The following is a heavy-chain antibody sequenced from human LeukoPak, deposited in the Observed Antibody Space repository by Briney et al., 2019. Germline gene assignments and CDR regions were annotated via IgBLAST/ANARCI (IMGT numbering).Heavy chain of an antibody. CDR2: PYRGSDT. V-gene: IGHV5-51*01. Sequence: GESLKISCTASGYTFGNYWIGWVRQMPGKGLEWMAIPYRGSDTRYSPSFQGQVTISVHITTAYLQWRSLKASDTAMYYCARLDGYHQSSGYHPRYFDYWGQGTLVTVSS. J-gene: IGHJ4*02. CDR3: ARLDGYHQSSGYHPRYFDY. CDR1: GYTFGNYW. D-gene: IGHD3-22*01.